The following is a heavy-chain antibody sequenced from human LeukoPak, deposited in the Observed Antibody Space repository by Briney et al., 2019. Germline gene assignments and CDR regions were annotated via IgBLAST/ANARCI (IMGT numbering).Heavy chain of an antibody. CDR1: GGSISSGDYF. Sequence: SETLSLTCTVSGGSISSGDYFWSWIRQPPGKGLEWIGYTYYSGSTYYHPSLKSRATISVDTSKNQFSLKLTSVTAADTAVYYCARPYYYDSRIDPWGQGTLVTVSS. V-gene: IGHV4-30-4*01. CDR2: TYYSGST. D-gene: IGHD3-22*01. CDR3: ARPYYYDSRIDP. J-gene: IGHJ5*02.